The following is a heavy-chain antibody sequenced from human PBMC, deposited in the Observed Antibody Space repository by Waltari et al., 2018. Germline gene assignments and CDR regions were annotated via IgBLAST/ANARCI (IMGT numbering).Heavy chain of an antibody. CDR1: GGSINNYY. CDR2: IFYTGST. V-gene: IGHV4-59*08. Sequence: QVQLQESGPGLVKPSETLSLTCIVSGGSINNYYWSWIRQPPGKGLEWIGYIFYTGSTNYNPSLKSRVTLAVDTSKNQFSLKLTSVTAADTAVYFCARASTSAMILMGDAFDIWGQGTMVTVSS. J-gene: IGHJ3*02. D-gene: IGHD3-22*01. CDR3: ARASTSAMILMGDAFDI.